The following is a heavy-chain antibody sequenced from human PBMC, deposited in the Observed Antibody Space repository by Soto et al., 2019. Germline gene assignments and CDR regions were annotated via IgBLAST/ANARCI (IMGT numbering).Heavy chain of an antibody. CDR1: GFNFDAYA. CDR2: ISWNGGSI. CDR3: AKDMVNYKQLVFDH. Sequence: EVQLVESGGGLVQPGRSLRLSCEVSGFNFDAYAMHWDRQVPGKGLEWVSGISWNGGSIAYADSVKGRFNISRDNAKNSLYLPMTSLRTEDTAFYYCAKDMVNYKQLVFDHWGQGTLVSVSS. V-gene: IGHV3-9*01. J-gene: IGHJ4*02. D-gene: IGHD6-6*01.